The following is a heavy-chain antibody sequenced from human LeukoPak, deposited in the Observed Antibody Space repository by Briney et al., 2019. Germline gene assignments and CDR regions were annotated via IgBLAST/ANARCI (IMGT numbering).Heavy chain of an antibody. CDR1: GFTFSNYA. V-gene: IGHV3-23*01. D-gene: IGHD3-10*01. CDR3: VKGFVHPTYYFDY. CDR2: ITGSGDGK. Sequence: GGSLRLSCAASGFTFSNYAMMWVRQAPGKRPEWVSSITGSGDGKYYADPVRGRFTISKDNSENPLYLQLASLRAEDTAVYFCVKGFVHPTYYFDYWGQGTLVTVSS. J-gene: IGHJ4*02.